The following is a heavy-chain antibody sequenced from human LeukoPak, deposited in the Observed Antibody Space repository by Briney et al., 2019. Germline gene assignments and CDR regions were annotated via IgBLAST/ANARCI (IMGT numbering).Heavy chain of an antibody. CDR3: ARDKYVPAATHYYYYYGMDV. J-gene: IGHJ6*02. V-gene: IGHV4-59*01. CDR2: IYYSGST. Sequence: SSETLSLTCAVYGGSFSGYYWSWIRQPPGKGLEWIGYIYYSGSTNYNPSLKSRVTISVDTSKNQFSLKLSSVTAADTAVYYCARDKYVPAATHYYYYYGMDVWGQGTTVTVSS. D-gene: IGHD2-2*01. CDR1: GGSFSGYY.